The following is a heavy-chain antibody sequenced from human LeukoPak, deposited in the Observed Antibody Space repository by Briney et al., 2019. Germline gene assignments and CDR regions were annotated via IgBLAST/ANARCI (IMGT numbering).Heavy chain of an antibody. Sequence: PGGSLRLSCAASGFTFSSYWMSWVRQAPGKGLEWVANIKQDESEKHYVDSLKGRFTISRDNAKNSLYLQMNSLRAEDTAVYYCARDKIEGPTKLDYWGQGILVTVSS. CDR1: GFTFSSYW. D-gene: IGHD1-1*01. J-gene: IGHJ4*02. V-gene: IGHV3-7*01. CDR3: ARDKIEGPTKLDY. CDR2: IKQDESEK.